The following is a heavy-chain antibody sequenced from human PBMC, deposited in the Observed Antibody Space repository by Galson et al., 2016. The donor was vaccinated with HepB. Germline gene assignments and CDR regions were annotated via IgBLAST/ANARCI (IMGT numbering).Heavy chain of an antibody. J-gene: IGHJ4*02. Sequence: SLRLSCAASGFTFSNYGMEWVRQAPGQGLEWVAIIWFDASNKYYGDSVKGRFTISRDNSQKTLYLQMNSLRAEDTAFYYCARQNRRTAVTSPLDYWGQGTLVTVSS. V-gene: IGHV3-33*01. CDR3: ARQNRRTAVTSPLDY. CDR2: IWFDASNK. D-gene: IGHD4-17*01. CDR1: GFTFSNYG.